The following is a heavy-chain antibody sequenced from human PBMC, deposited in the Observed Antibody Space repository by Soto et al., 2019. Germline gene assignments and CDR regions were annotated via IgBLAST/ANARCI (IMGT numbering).Heavy chain of an antibody. J-gene: IGHJ4*02. CDR2: IKSKADGETA. CDR1: GFTLRNAW. D-gene: IGHD3-10*01. Sequence: EVQLVESGGGLVKPEESLRLSGAASGFTLRNAWMCWVRQAPGKGLEWACRIKSKADGETAEYPASVKGRFTISRDDSKKRVYLPMNSLRLEDTAIYYCTSDVPEYGSGAFGFWGQGTLVTFSS. CDR3: TSDVPEYGSGAFGF. V-gene: IGHV3-15*01.